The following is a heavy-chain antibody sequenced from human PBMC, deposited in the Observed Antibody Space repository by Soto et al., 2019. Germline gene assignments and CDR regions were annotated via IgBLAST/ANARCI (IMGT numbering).Heavy chain of an antibody. V-gene: IGHV1-18*01. Sequence: ASVKVSCKASGYTFTSYGISWVRQAPGQGLEWMGWISAYNGNTNYAQKLQGRVTMTTDTSTSTAYMELRSLRSDDTAVYYCARDSILWFGELSTQTYYYYYMDVWGKGTTVTVSS. D-gene: IGHD3-10*01. CDR2: ISAYNGNT. CDR1: GYTFTSYG. CDR3: ARDSILWFGELSTQTYYYYYMDV. J-gene: IGHJ6*03.